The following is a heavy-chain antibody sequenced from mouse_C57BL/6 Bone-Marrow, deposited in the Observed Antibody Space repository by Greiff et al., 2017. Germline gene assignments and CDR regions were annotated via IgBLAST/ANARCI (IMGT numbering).Heavy chain of an antibody. Sequence: EVKLVESGGGLVQPGGSLSLSCAASGFTFTDYYMSWVRQPPGKALEWLGFIRNKANGYTTEYSASVKGRFTISRDNSQSILYLQMNALRAEDSATYYCASLTTVVSYWYFDVWGTGTTVTVSS. CDR3: ASLTTVVSYWYFDV. D-gene: IGHD1-1*01. J-gene: IGHJ1*03. CDR1: GFTFTDYY. CDR2: IRNKANGYTT. V-gene: IGHV7-3*01.